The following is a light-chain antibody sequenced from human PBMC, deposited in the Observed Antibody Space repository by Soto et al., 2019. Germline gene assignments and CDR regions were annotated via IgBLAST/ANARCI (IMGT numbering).Light chain of an antibody. CDR3: SSYAGSNSYV. J-gene: IGLJ1*01. V-gene: IGLV2-8*01. Sequence: QSALTQPPSASGSPGQSVTISCTGTGSDVGGYNSVSWYQQHPGKAPKLMIYEVSKRPSGVPDRFSGSKSGNTASLTVSGLQAEDEADYYCSSYAGSNSYVFGTGTKLTVL. CDR2: EVS. CDR1: GSDVGGYNS.